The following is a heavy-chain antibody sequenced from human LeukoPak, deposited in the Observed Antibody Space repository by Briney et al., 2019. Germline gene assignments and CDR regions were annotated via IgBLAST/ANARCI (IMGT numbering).Heavy chain of an antibody. V-gene: IGHV3-11*04. CDR3: AKDRNYDFWSGYETSQGY. D-gene: IGHD3-3*01. Sequence: GGSLRLSCAASGFTFRDYYMGWIRQAPGKGLEWISYISSSGSRIYNADSVKGRFTISRDNSKNTLYLQMNSLRAEDTAVYYCAKDRNYDFWSGYETSQGYWGQGTLVTVSS. CDR2: ISSSGSRI. CDR1: GFTFRDYY. J-gene: IGHJ4*02.